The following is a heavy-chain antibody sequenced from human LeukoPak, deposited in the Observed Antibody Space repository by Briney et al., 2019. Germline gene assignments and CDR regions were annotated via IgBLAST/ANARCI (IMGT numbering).Heavy chain of an antibody. CDR1: GDSVSSNSAA. Sequence: SQTLSLTCAISGDSVSSNSAAWNWIRQSPSRGLEWLGRTYYRSKWYNDYAVSVESRITINPDTSKNQFSLQLNSVTPEDTAVYYCARGTYSSSQYYYGMDVWGQGTTVTVSS. CDR2: TYYRSKWYN. V-gene: IGHV6-1*01. CDR3: ARGTYSSSQYYYGMDV. J-gene: IGHJ6*02. D-gene: IGHD6-13*01.